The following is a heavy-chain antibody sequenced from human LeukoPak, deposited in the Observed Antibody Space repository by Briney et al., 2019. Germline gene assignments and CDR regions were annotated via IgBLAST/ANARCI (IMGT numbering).Heavy chain of an antibody. J-gene: IGHJ4*02. D-gene: IGHD5-18*01. CDR3: ARGGARGYSYGLFDY. CDR1: GGSISSYY. CDR2: IYTSGST. Sequence: SETLSLTCTVSGGSISSYYWSWIRQPAGKGLEWIGRIYTSGSTNYNPSLKSRVTMSVDTSKNQFSLKLSSVTAADAAVYYCARGGARGYSYGLFDYWGQGTLVTVSS. V-gene: IGHV4-4*07.